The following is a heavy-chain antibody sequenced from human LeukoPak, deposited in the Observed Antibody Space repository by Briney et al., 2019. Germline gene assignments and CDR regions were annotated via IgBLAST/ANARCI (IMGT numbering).Heavy chain of an antibody. J-gene: IGHJ4*02. Sequence: PGGSLRLSCAASGFTFSSYAMSWVRQAPGKGLEWVSAISGSGVITYYADSVKGRFTISRDNSKNTLYLQLNSLRAEDTAVYYCAKNPGRYCSGGSCYGDYWGQGTLVSVSS. V-gene: IGHV3-23*01. CDR1: GFTFSSYA. CDR2: ISGSGVIT. CDR3: AKNPGRYCSGGSCYGDY. D-gene: IGHD2-15*01.